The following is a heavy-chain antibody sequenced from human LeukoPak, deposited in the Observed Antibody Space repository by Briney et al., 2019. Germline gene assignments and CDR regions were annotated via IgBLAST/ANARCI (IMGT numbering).Heavy chain of an antibody. J-gene: IGHJ4*02. Sequence: GGSLRLSCAASGFTFSSNYMSWVRQAPGKGLEWVSVIYSCGSTNYADSVKGRFTISRDNSKNTLYLQMNSLRAEDTAVYYCAREPRTVTTLYYFDYWGQGTLVTVSS. D-gene: IGHD4-17*01. CDR1: GFTFSSNY. CDR3: AREPRTVTTLYYFDY. V-gene: IGHV3-66*03. CDR2: IYSCGST.